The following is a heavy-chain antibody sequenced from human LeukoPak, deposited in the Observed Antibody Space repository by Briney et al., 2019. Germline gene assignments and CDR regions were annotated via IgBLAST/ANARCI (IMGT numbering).Heavy chain of an antibody. CDR3: APLRGDPIH. CDR2: IRGDGGNA. V-gene: IGHV3-23*01. J-gene: IGHJ4*02. Sequence: PGGSLRLSCAASGFTFSTYAMNWVRQAPGKGLEWVSVIRGDGGNAYYADSVKGRFTISRDNSRNTLYLQMNSLRAEDTAVYYCAPLRGDPIHWGQGTLVTVSS. CDR1: GFTFSTYA. D-gene: IGHD3-16*01.